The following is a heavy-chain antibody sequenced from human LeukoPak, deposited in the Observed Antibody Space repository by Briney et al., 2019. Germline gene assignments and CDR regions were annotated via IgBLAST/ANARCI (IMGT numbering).Heavy chain of an antibody. Sequence: SETLSLTCGVSGEFYNGYYWSWIRQPAGKGLEWIGRIYTSGSTNYNPSLKSRVTMSVDTSKNQFSLKLSSVTAADTAVYYCARDHYAYCGGDCYSFDYWGQGTLVTVSS. D-gene: IGHD2-21*02. V-gene: IGHV4-4*07. CDR1: GEFYNGYY. CDR3: ARDHYAYCGGDCYSFDY. CDR2: IYTSGST. J-gene: IGHJ4*02.